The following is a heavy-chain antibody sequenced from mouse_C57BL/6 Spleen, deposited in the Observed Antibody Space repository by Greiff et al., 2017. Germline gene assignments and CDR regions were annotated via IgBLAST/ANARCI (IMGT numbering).Heavy chain of an antibody. Sequence: EVKLVESGEGLVKPGGSLKLSCAASGFTFSSYAMSWVRQTPEKRLEWVAYISSGGDYIYYADTVKGRFTISRGNARNTLYLQMSSLKSEDKAMYYCTREGSYYAMDYWGQGTSVTVSS. J-gene: IGHJ4*01. CDR3: TREGSYYAMDY. D-gene: IGHD1-1*02. CDR2: ISSGGDYI. CDR1: GFTFSSYA. V-gene: IGHV5-9-1*02.